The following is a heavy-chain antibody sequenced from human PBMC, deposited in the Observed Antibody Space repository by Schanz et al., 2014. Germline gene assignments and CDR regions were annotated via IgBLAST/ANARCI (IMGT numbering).Heavy chain of an antibody. V-gene: IGHV3-9*01. Sequence: EARLVDSGGGLVQSGRSLRLSCAASGFTFDDFAMHWVRQGPGKGLEWVSGISGNSGNIGYADSVKGRFTISRDNAKNFLYLLKNSLRPDDAAFYYCAKGQITGTTGYFDGWGQGTLVTVSS. D-gene: IGHD1-20*01. J-gene: IGHJ4*02. CDR2: ISGNSGNI. CDR1: GFTFDDFA. CDR3: AKGQITGTTGYFDG.